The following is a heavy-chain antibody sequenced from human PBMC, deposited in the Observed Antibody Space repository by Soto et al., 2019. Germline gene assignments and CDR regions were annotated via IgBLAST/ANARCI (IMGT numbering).Heavy chain of an antibody. CDR1: GGSFSGYY. Sequence: SETLSLTCAVYGGSFSGYYWSWIRQPPGKGLEWIGEINHSGSTNYNPSLKSRVTISVDTSKNQFSLKLSSVTAADTAVYYCARGGGWLRPLWWYNWFDPWGQGTLVTVSS. CDR3: ARGGGWLRPLWWYNWFDP. D-gene: IGHD5-12*01. J-gene: IGHJ5*02. CDR2: INHSGST. V-gene: IGHV4-34*01.